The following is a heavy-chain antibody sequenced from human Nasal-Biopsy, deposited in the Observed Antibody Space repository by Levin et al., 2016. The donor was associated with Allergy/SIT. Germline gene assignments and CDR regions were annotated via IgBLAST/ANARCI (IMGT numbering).Heavy chain of an antibody. CDR3: VKDQGVDNYNSKWNALDY. CDR1: GFTVSNTY. CDR2: ISSDGHNT. V-gene: IGHV3-64D*06. D-gene: IGHD3-22*01. Sequence: GESLKISCAASGFTVSNTYMSWVRQAPGKGLEYVSAISSDGHNTHHADSVRGRFTISRDNSRNTLYFQMSGLRTEDTAVYYCVKDQGVDNYNSKWNALDYWGQGILVTVSS. J-gene: IGHJ4*02.